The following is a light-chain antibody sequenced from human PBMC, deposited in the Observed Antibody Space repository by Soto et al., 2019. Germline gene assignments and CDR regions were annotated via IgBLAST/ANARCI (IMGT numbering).Light chain of an antibody. CDR3: LQYNRYIRT. J-gene: IGKJ1*01. CDR1: QTIGDW. CDR2: KAS. Sequence: DIQMTQSPSTLSASVGDRVTITCRASQTIGDWLAWYQQKPGKAPNLLIYKASSLQSGVPSRFSGSGSGTEFTLTIGSLQPDDFATYYCLQYNRYIRTFGQGTKVEIK. V-gene: IGKV1-5*03.